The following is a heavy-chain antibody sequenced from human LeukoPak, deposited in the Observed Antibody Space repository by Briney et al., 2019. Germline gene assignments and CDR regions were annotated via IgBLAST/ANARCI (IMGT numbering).Heavy chain of an antibody. Sequence: GGSLRLSCAVSGFTFSSYAMSCVRQAPGKGLEWVSGISGSVIRTYYADSVKGRFTISRDNSKNTLYLQMNSLRAEDTAVYYCAKALVPGAMDVLGGYFDYWGQGTLVTVSS. J-gene: IGHJ4*02. V-gene: IGHV3-23*01. D-gene: IGHD2-2*01. CDR3: AKALVPGAMDVLGGYFDY. CDR2: ISGSVIRT. CDR1: GFTFSSYA.